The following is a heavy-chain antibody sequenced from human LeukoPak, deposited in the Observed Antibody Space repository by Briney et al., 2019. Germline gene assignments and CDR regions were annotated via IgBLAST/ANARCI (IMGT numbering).Heavy chain of an antibody. V-gene: IGHV3-74*01. J-gene: IGHJ5*02. Sequence: GGSLRLSCAVSGITFSSYWMHWVRQDPGRGLLWVSRINTQGTYTNYADSVKGRFTISRDNSKNTLYLQMNSLRAEDTAVYYCAKDLATMIINNWFDPWGQGTLVTVPS. CDR3: AKDLATMIINNWFDP. CDR2: INTQGTYT. CDR1: GITFSSYW. D-gene: IGHD3-22*01.